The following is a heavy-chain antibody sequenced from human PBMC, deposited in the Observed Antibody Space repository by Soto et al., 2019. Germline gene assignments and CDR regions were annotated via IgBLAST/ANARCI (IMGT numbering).Heavy chain of an antibody. CDR1: GYSFASYL. CDR2: IYPGDSAT. V-gene: IGHV5-51*01. Sequence: GACLKLSCQWSGYSFASYLIGCVRKMPAKGLAWMGIIYPGDSATRYCPSFQGQVTISADESISTSYLQRRSLKAPDTDFYYCARRGGYCSSTSCHNWFHPWGQGTLVSVSS. CDR3: ARRGGYCSSTSCHNWFHP. J-gene: IGHJ5*02. D-gene: IGHD2-2*01.